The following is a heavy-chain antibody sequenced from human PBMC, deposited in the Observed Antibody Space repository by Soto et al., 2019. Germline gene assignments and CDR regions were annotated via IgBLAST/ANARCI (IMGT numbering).Heavy chain of an antibody. CDR2: INPSGGST. CDR1: GYTFTSYY. D-gene: IGHD3-22*01. V-gene: IGHV1-46*01. CDR3: ARVANYYDSSGYSYFDY. Sequence: ASVKVSCKASGYTFTSYYMHWVRQAPGQGLEWMGIINPSGGSTSYAQKFQGRVTMTRDASTSTVYMELSSLRSEDTAVYYCARVANYYDSSGYSYFDYWGQGTLVTVS. J-gene: IGHJ4*02.